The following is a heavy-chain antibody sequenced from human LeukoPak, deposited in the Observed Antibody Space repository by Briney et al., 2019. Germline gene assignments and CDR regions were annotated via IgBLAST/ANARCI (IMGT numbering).Heavy chain of an antibody. D-gene: IGHD1-7*01. V-gene: IGHV4-34*01. CDR3: AQITRLGNYWEYYYYMDV. J-gene: IGHJ6*03. CDR1: GGSFSGYY. Sequence: PSETLSLTCAVYGGSFSGYYWSWIRQPPGKGLEWIGEINHSGSTNYNPSLKSRVTISVDTSKNRFSLKLSSVTAADTAVYYCAQITRLGNYWEYYYYMDVWGKGTTVTVSS. CDR2: INHSGST.